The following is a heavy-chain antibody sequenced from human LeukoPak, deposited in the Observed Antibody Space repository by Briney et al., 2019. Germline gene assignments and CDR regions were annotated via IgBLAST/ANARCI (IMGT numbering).Heavy chain of an antibody. Sequence: PGGSLRLSCAASGFTFSSYAMSWVRQAPGKGLEWVSAISGSGGSTYYADSVKGRFTISRDNSKNTLYLQINSLRAEDTAVYYCAKVEVGYSSGWYDFDYWGQGTLVTVSS. CDR3: AKVEVGYSSGWYDFDY. CDR1: GFTFSSYA. J-gene: IGHJ4*02. CDR2: ISGSGGST. D-gene: IGHD6-19*01. V-gene: IGHV3-23*01.